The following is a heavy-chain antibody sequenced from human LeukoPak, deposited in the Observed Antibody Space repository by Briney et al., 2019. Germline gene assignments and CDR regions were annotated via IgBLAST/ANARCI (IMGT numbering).Heavy chain of an antibody. CDR3: ARGEGYGSGSYYTLGY. CDR2: ISSGGNT. CDR1: GYIFSNYG. J-gene: IGHJ4*02. V-gene: IGHV1-18*01. D-gene: IGHD3-10*01. Sequence: ASVKVSCKATGYIFSNYGISWVRQAPGHGLEWMGWISSGGNTNYAPKFQDRATMTTDTSTSTAYMELRSLRSEDTAVYYCARGEGYGSGSYYTLGYWGQGTLVTVSS.